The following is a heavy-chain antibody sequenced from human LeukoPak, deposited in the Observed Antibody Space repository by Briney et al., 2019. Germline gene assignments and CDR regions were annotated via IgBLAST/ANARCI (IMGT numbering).Heavy chain of an antibody. V-gene: IGHV4-38-2*02. CDR3: ARDSGVLGYSSGWYDY. D-gene: IGHD6-19*01. CDR2: IYHSGST. Sequence: SETLSLTCSVSGYSISSGYYWGWIRQPPGKGLEWIGSIYHSGSTYYNSSLKSRLSMSVDTSKNQFSLKLSSVTAADTAVYYCARDSGVLGYSSGWYDYWGQGTLVTVSS. CDR1: GYSISSGYY. J-gene: IGHJ4*02.